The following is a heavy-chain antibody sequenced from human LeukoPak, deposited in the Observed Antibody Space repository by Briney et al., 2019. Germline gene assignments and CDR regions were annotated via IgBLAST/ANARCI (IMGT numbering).Heavy chain of an antibody. Sequence: SETLSLTCTVSGGSISSHYWSWIRQPPGKGLEWIGYIYYSGSTNYNPSLKSRVTISVDTSKNQFSLKLSSVTAADTVVYYCARDQLGTFDYWGQGTLVTVSS. V-gene: IGHV4-59*11. J-gene: IGHJ4*01. CDR3: ARDQLGTFDY. D-gene: IGHD7-27*01. CDR2: IYYSGST. CDR1: GGSISSHY.